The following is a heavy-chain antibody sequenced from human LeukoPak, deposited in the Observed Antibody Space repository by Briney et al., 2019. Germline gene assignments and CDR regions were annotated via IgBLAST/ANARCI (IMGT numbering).Heavy chain of an antibody. D-gene: IGHD5-12*01. CDR3: ARAYGYGYFDY. CDR1: GYTLTELS. V-gene: IGHV1-24*01. J-gene: IGHJ4*02. Sequence: ASVKVSCKVSGYTLTELSMHWVRQAPGKGLEWMGGFDPEDGETIYAQKFQGRVTMTRDMSTSTVYMELSSLRSEDTAVYYCARAYGYGYFDYWGQGTLVTVSS. CDR2: FDPEDGET.